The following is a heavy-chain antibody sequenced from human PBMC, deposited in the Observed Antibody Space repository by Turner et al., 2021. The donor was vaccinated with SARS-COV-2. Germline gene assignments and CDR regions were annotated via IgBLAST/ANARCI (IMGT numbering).Heavy chain of an antibody. J-gene: IGHJ2*01. CDR2: IIPLPGIA. V-gene: IGHV1-69*02. CDR3: ARPTSCGGDCYYFDL. CDR1: GGTFSSFI. Sequence: QVQLVQYGAAVRKPGSSVKVSCRGSGGTFSSFIINWVRQAPGQGLEWMGVIIPLPGIANYAQKFHGRVTVTADTSTSTVYMELSSLRSEDTAVYYCARPTSCGGDCYYFDLWGRGTLVTVSS. D-gene: IGHD2-21*02.